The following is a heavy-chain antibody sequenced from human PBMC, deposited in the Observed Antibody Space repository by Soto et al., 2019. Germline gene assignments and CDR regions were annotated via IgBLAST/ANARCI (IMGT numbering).Heavy chain of an antibody. Sequence: SETLSLTCTVSGGSISSYYWSWIRQPPGKGLEWIGYIYYSGSTNYNPSLKSRVTISVDTSKNQFSLKLSPVTAADTAVYYCARVAPHYDILTGYLGLRYYFDYWGQGTLVTVSS. J-gene: IGHJ4*02. D-gene: IGHD3-9*01. CDR3: ARVAPHYDILTGYLGLRYYFDY. CDR2: IYYSGST. CDR1: GGSISSYY. V-gene: IGHV4-59*01.